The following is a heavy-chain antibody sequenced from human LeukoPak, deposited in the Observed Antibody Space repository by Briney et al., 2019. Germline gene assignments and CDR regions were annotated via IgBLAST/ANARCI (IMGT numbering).Heavy chain of an antibody. J-gene: IGHJ4*02. V-gene: IGHV3-23*01. Sequence: GGSLRLSCAASGFTFSSYGMHWVRQAPGKGLEWVSAISGSGGSTYYADSVKGRFTISRDNSKNTLYLQMNSLRAEDTAVYYCAKTRWSYSSEYYFDYWGQGTLVTVSS. D-gene: IGHD1-26*01. CDR3: AKTRWSYSSEYYFDY. CDR2: ISGSGGST. CDR1: GFTFSSYG.